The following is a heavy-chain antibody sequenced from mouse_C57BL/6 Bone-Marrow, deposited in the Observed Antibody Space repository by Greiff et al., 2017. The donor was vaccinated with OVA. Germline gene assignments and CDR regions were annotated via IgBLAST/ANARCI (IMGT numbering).Heavy chain of an antibody. CDR3: ASKGYYAMDY. V-gene: IGHV7-3*01. D-gene: IGHD1-3*01. CDR1: GFTFTDYY. J-gene: IGHJ4*01. Sequence: DVQLVESGGGLVQPGGSLSLSCAASGFTFTDYYMSWVRQPPGKALEWLGFIRNKANGYTTEYSASVKGRFTISRDNSQSILYLQMNALRAEDSATYYCASKGYYAMDYWGQGTSVTVSS. CDR2: IRNKANGYTT.